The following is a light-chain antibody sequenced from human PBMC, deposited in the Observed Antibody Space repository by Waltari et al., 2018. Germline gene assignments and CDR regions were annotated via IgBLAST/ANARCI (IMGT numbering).Light chain of an antibody. V-gene: IGLV1-44*01. Sequence: QSVLTQPPSASGTPGQRVTISCSGSNSNVGSNSVNWYQQVPGTAPELLIYRNNRRPSVVPDRLSGAKSGTSASLAISGLQSEDEADYYCAAWDYSLDGHVLFGGGTKLTVL. CDR2: RNN. J-gene: IGLJ2*01. CDR1: NSNVGSNS. CDR3: AAWDYSLDGHVL.